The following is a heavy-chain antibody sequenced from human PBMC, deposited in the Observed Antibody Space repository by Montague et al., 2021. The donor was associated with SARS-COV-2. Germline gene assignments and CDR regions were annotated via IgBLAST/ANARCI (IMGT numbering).Heavy chain of an antibody. CDR2: INHRGLT. J-gene: IGHJ4*02. CDR1: GESFSEYI. D-gene: IGHD6-19*01. Sequence: SETLSLTCAVYGESFSEYIWNWIRQPPGKGLEWIGEINHRGLTKYNPSLNSRVTLSVDTSRNQFSLKLNSVAAADTAMYYCVRSVGRRGTLYSSCWSKYPFDFWGQGTLVTVSS. V-gene: IGHV4-34*01. CDR3: VRSVGRRGTLYSSCWSKYPFDF.